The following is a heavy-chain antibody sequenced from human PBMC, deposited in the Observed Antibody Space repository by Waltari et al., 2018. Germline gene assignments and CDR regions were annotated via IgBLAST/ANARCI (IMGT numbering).Heavy chain of an antibody. J-gene: IGHJ4*02. Sequence: QGHLVESGGGVVQPGRSLRVSCVAAGFIFSNYDIDWVRQAPDKGLEWVALIWYDGTSKYSADSVQGRFTISRDSSKNTLYLQMNSLRAEDTAVYYCAKGISSIPDYWGQGTLVTVSS. D-gene: IGHD3-3*02. CDR1: GFIFSNYD. V-gene: IGHV3-33*06. CDR2: IWYDGTSK. CDR3: AKGISSIPDY.